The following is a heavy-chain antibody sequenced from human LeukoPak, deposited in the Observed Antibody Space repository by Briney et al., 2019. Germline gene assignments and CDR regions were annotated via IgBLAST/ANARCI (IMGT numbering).Heavy chain of an antibody. CDR1: GFTFSNYA. J-gene: IGHJ4*02. V-gene: IGHV3-23*01. Sequence: GGSLRLSCAASGFTFSNYAMSWVRRAPGKGLEWVSDISGSGGSTYYADSVKGRFTISRDNSKDTLDLQMNSLRAEDTAVYYCAKHPIVGATGNFDYWGQGTLVAASS. D-gene: IGHD1-26*01. CDR2: ISGSGGST. CDR3: AKHPIVGATGNFDY.